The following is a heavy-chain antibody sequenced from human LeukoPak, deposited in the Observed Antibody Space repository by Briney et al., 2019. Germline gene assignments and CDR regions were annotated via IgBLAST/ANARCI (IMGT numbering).Heavy chain of an antibody. D-gene: IGHD3-3*01. CDR1: GFTFSAYS. Sequence: GGSLRLSCAASGFTFSAYSMTWVRQAPGKGPEWVSTISGSGENIYFADSMKGRFTISRDNSKNTLYLQMNSLRAEDTAVYYCAKDLPVRFLEWNVDYWGQGTLVTVSS. CDR3: AKDLPVRFLEWNVDY. V-gene: IGHV3-23*01. J-gene: IGHJ4*02. CDR2: ISGSGENI.